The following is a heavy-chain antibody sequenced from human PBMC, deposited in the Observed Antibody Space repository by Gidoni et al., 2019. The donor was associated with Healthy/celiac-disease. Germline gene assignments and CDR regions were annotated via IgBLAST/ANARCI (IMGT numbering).Heavy chain of an antibody. CDR2: MNPNSGNT. CDR3: AASIYYYYGMDV. CDR1: GYTFTSYD. Sequence: QVQLVQSGAEVKKPGASVKVSCKASGYTFTSYDINWVRQATGQGLEWMGWMNPNSGNTGYAQKFQGRVTMTRNTSISTAYMELSSLRAEDTAVYYCAASIYYYYGMDVWGQGTTVTVSS. V-gene: IGHV1-8*01. J-gene: IGHJ6*02.